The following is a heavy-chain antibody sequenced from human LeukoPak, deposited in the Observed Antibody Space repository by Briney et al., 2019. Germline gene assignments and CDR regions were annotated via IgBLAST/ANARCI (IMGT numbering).Heavy chain of an antibody. Sequence: GGSLRLSCTASGFTVSSKYMSWVRQAPGKGLEWVSVIYSGGSTYYADSVKGRFTISRDNSKNTLYLQMNSLRAEDTAVYYCARERSGWYDYYYYGMDVWGQGTTVTVSS. D-gene: IGHD6-19*01. V-gene: IGHV3-66*01. CDR2: IYSGGST. CDR1: GFTVSSKY. CDR3: ARERSGWYDYYYYGMDV. J-gene: IGHJ6*02.